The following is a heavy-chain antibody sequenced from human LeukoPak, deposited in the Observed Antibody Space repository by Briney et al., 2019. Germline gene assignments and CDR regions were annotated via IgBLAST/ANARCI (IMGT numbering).Heavy chain of an antibody. Sequence: SVNVACKASGGTFSSYAISWVRQAPGQGLEWMGGSFPIFGTANYVQRFHGGVTITADESTRAAYMALSSLRYEDTPVCYCARDKDRTHYGLRVCHGMDVCGQGTTVTVSS. CDR1: GGTFSSYA. CDR2: SFPIFGTA. V-gene: IGHV1-69*13. D-gene: IGHD3-10*01. CDR3: ARDKDRTHYGLRVCHGMDV. J-gene: IGHJ6*02.